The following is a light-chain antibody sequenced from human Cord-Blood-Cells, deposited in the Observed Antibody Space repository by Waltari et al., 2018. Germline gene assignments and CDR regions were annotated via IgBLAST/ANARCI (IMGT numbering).Light chain of an antibody. J-gene: IGLJ1*01. CDR2: EAS. Sequence: QPALTPPASVSGSPGLSITISCTGTSSDGGSYNLVSWSLHHPVKAPKLMIDEASKRPSGVSNRFSGSNSGHTSSLTISGRQAEDEADYYCCSYAGISTFPYVFGTGTKVTVL. V-gene: IGLV2-23*02. CDR1: SSDGGSYNL. CDR3: CSYAGISTFPYV.